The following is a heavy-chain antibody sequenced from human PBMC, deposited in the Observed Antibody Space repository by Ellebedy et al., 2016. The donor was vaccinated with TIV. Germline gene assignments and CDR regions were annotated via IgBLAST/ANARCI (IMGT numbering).Heavy chain of an antibody. Sequence: GESLKISCVASGFTFSSYWMTWVRQAPGKGLEWVANIKQDGSEKYFVDSVKGRFTISRDNAKNSVYLQMNNLRAEDTAVFYCAREGRAYDTYYYHYGMDVWGQGTTVTVYS. CDR2: IKQDGSEK. V-gene: IGHV3-7*03. CDR1: GFTFSSYW. D-gene: IGHD5-12*01. J-gene: IGHJ6*02. CDR3: AREGRAYDTYYYHYGMDV.